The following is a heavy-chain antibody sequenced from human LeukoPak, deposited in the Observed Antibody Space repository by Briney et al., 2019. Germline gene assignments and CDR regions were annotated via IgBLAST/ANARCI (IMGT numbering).Heavy chain of an antibody. Sequence: PGGSLRLSCEASGFTFSDYYMDWVRQAPGKGLEWVGRTRKRVNSYTTEYAASVKGRFTISRDDSKNSLYLQMNSLRAEDTAVYYCAKFSDYREEAVAAIDYWGQGTLVTVSS. CDR1: GFTFSDYY. D-gene: IGHD6-19*01. CDR2: TRKRVNSYTT. CDR3: AKFSDYREEAVAAIDY. V-gene: IGHV3-72*01. J-gene: IGHJ4*02.